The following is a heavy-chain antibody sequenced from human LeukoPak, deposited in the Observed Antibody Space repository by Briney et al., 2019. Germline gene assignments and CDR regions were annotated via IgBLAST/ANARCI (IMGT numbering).Heavy chain of an antibody. D-gene: IGHD3-22*01. V-gene: IGHV3-43D*03. CDR3: AKDSGSSGYYYGTFDY. Sequence: GGSLRLSCAASGFTFDDYAMHWVRQAPGKGLEWVSLISWDGGRTYYADSVKGRLTISRDNSKNSLYLQMNSLRAEATALYYCAKDSGSSGYYYGTFDYWGQGILVTVSS. CDR2: ISWDGGRT. CDR1: GFTFDDYA. J-gene: IGHJ4*02.